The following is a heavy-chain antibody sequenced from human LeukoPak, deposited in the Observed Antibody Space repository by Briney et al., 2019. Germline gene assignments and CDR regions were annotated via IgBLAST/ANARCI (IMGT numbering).Heavy chain of an antibody. D-gene: IGHD2-21*02. CDR3: ARDPSYCGGDCYAFDI. CDR2: INPSGGDS. Sequence: ASVKVSCKASGYTFINHYLHWVRQAPGQGLQWMGIINPSGGDSKYAQKLQGRVTVTRGTSTYTVYMELSSLRSEDTAVYYCARDPSYCGGDCYAFDIWGQGTMVTVSS. J-gene: IGHJ3*02. CDR1: GYTFINHY. V-gene: IGHV1-46*01.